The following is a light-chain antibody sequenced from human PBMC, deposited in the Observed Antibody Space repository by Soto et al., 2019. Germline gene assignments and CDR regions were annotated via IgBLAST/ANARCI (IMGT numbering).Light chain of an antibody. CDR1: QGISTY. CDR2: SAS. CDR3: QHYNNAQYT. V-gene: IGKV1-27*01. Sequence: DIQMTQSPSSLSASVGDRVTITCRASQGISTYLAWYQQKPGKVPKLLIYSASTLQSGVPSRFSGSGSGTDFTLTISSLEPEDVATYCCQHYNNAQYTVGQGTKLEIK. J-gene: IGKJ2*01.